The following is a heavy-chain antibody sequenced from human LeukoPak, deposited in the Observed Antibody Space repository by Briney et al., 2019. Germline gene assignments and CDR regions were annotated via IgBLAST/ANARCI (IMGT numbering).Heavy chain of an antibody. D-gene: IGHD6-13*01. J-gene: IGHJ4*02. CDR1: GGSFSGYY. V-gene: IGHV4-34*01. Sequence: PSETLSLTCAVYGGSFSGYYWSWIRQPPGKGLEWIGEINHSGSTNYNPSLKSRVTISVDTSKNQFSLKLSSVTAADTAVYYCARGAHRHSSWCGRSGLVDYWGQGTLVTVSS. CDR2: INHSGST. CDR3: ARGAHRHSSWCGRSGLVDY.